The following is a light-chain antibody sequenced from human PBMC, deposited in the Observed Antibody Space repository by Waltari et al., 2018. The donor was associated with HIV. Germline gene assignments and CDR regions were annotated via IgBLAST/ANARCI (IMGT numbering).Light chain of an antibody. CDR3: QSYDSSLSGVV. J-gene: IGLJ2*01. Sequence: QSVLTQPPSVSGAPGQRVTISCTGGSSNIGAGYDVHWYQQLPGTAPKLLIYVNANRPSGVPDRFSGSKAGTSASLAITGLQAEDESDYYGQSYDSSLSGVVFGGGTKLTVL. CDR2: VNA. V-gene: IGLV1-40*01. CDR1: SSNIGAGYD.